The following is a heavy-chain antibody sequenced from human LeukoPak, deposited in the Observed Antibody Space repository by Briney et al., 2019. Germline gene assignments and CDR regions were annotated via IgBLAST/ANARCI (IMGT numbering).Heavy chain of an antibody. CDR1: ESTFSNYA. V-gene: IGHV3-30*03. D-gene: IGHD6-19*01. Sequence: GGSLRLSCAVSESTFSNYAMHWVRQAPGKGLEWVAVISYDGSNIYYADSVKGRFTISRDNSKNTLYLQMNRLRADDTAVYYCASQTPRRLPIAVADYFDYWGQGTLVTVSS. J-gene: IGHJ4*02. CDR3: ASQTPRRLPIAVADYFDY. CDR2: ISYDGSNI.